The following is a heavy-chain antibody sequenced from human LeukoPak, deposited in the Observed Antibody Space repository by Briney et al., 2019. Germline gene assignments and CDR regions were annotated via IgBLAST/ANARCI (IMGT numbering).Heavy chain of an antibody. CDR3: ASATPTMISLGVDAFDI. J-gene: IGHJ3*02. D-gene: IGHD3-22*01. CDR1: GYTFTSYG. CDR2: INSDSGGT. Sequence: ASVKVSCKASGYTFTSYGISWVRQAPGQGLEWMGSINSDSGGTNYAQKFQGRVTIIRDTSISTAYMELSSLRSDDTAVYYCASATPTMISLGVDAFDIWGQGTMVTVSS. V-gene: IGHV1-2*02.